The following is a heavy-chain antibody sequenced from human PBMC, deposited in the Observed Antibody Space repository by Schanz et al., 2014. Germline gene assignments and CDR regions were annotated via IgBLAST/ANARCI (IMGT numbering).Heavy chain of an antibody. CDR2: IWYNGSNK. Sequence: QVQLVESGGGVVQPGGSLRLSCAASGFTFSSYGMHWVRQAPGKGLEWVAVIWYNGSNKYYADSVKGRFTISRDNSNNTVYLQMNTLRAEDTALYFCARCMGEWLIYPNWFDPWGQGTLVTVSS. CDR3: ARCMGEWLIYPNWFDP. V-gene: IGHV3-33*01. J-gene: IGHJ5*02. CDR1: GFTFSSYG. D-gene: IGHD3-3*01.